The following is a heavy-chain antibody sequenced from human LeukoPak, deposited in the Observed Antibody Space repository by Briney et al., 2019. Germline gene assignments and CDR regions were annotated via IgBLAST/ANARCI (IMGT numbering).Heavy chain of an antibody. CDR3: AKGPSSQFRTDY. CDR2: ISYDGSNK. Sequence: GGSLRLSCAASGFTFSSYAMHWVRQAPGKGLEWVAVISYDGSNKYYADSVKGRFTISRDNSKNTLYLQMNSLRAEDTAVYYCAKGPSSQFRTDYWGQGTLVTVSS. CDR1: GFTFSSYA. D-gene: IGHD2-2*01. J-gene: IGHJ4*02. V-gene: IGHV3-30*04.